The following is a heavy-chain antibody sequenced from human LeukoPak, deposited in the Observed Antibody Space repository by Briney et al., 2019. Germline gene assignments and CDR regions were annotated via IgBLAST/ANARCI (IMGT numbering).Heavy chain of an antibody. Sequence: GGSLRLSCAASGFTLSSYSMNWVRQAPGKGLEWVANIKQDGSEKYYVDSVKGRFTISRDNAKNSLYLQMNSLRAEDTAVYYCARVQGSSGPGIFDYWGQGTLVTVSS. V-gene: IGHV3-7*01. J-gene: IGHJ4*02. CDR3: ARVQGSSGPGIFDY. CDR1: GFTLSSYS. D-gene: IGHD6-19*01. CDR2: IKQDGSEK.